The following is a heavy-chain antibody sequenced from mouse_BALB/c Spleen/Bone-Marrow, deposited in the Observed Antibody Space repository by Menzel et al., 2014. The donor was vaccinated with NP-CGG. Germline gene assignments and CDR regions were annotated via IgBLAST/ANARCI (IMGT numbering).Heavy chain of an antibody. Sequence: EVQRVESGGGLVQPGGSRKLSCAASGFTFSSLGMHWVRQAPEKGLEWVAYISSGSSTIYYADTVKGRFTISRDNPKNTLFLQMTSLRSEDTAMYYCARSGYYGSSPYYAMDYWGQGTSVTVSS. D-gene: IGHD1-1*01. CDR1: GFTFSSLG. J-gene: IGHJ4*01. CDR2: ISSGSSTI. V-gene: IGHV5-17*02. CDR3: ARSGYYGSSPYYAMDY.